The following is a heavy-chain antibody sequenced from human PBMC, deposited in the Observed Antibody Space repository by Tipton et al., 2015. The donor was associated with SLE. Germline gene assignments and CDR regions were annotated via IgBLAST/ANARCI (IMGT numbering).Heavy chain of an antibody. Sequence: TLSLTCTVSGGSFTSNYWSWIRQPPGKGLEWIGSIYGSGSSYYNPSLRSRVTISVDTSKNQFSLKLSSVTAADTAVYYCARAGGSGWPQHDYWGPGTLVTVSS. CDR3: ARAGGSGWPQHDY. CDR2: IYGSGSS. J-gene: IGHJ4*02. CDR1: GGSFTSNY. V-gene: IGHV4-4*07. D-gene: IGHD6-19*01.